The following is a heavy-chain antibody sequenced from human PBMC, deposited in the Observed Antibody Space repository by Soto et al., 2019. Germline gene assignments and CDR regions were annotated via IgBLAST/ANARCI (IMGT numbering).Heavy chain of an antibody. J-gene: IGHJ4*02. CDR1: GFSLYTSGVG. CDR2: IYWDDDE. D-gene: IGHD3-16*02. CDR3: VHLSWQNFDH. V-gene: IGHV2-5*02. Sequence: QITLKESGPTLVKPTQTLTLTCTFSGFSLYTSGVGVGWIRQPPGKALEWLALIYWDDDERYSPSLKSRLTITKDTSKNQVVRTMTNMDPVDTATYYCVHLSWQNFDHWGQGTLVTVSS.